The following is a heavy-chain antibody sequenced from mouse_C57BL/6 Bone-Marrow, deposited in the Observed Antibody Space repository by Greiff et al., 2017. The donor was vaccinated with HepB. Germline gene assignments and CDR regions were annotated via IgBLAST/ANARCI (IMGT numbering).Heavy chain of an antibody. CDR2: IHPNSGST. V-gene: IGHV1-64*01. CDR1: GYTFTSYW. CDR3: ARPAQVSFSY. D-gene: IGHD3-2*02. J-gene: IGHJ3*01. Sequence: QVQLQQPGAELVKPGASVKLSCKASGYTFTSYWMHWVKQRPGQGLEWIGMIHPNSGSTNSNEKFKSKATLTVDKSSSTAYMQLSSLTSEDSAVYYCARPAQVSFSYWGQGTLVTVSA.